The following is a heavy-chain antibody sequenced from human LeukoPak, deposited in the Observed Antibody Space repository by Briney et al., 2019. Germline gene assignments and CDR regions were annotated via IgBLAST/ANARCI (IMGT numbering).Heavy chain of an antibody. CDR1: GYTFTSYG. V-gene: IGHV1-18*01. J-gene: IGHJ3*02. CDR3: ARDPGSIVGATDGAFDI. Sequence: GASVKVSCKASGYTFTSYGISWVRQAPGQGLEWMGWISAYNGNTNYAQKLQGRVTMTTDTSTSTAYMELRSLRSDDTAVYYCARDPGSIVGATDGAFDIWGQGTMVTVSS. CDR2: ISAYNGNT. D-gene: IGHD1-26*01.